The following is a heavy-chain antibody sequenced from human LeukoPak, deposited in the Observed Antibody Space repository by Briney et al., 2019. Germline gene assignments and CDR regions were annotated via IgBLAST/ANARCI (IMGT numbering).Heavy chain of an antibody. V-gene: IGHV3-30*18. D-gene: IGHD5-18*01. CDR3: AKGVDTATLHGAFDI. CDR2: ISFDGSYK. J-gene: IGHJ3*02. CDR1: GFSVSSNF. Sequence: GGSLRLSCTASGFSVSSNFMSWVRQAPGKGLEWVGVISFDGSYKYYADSVKGRFTISRDNSKNTLYLQMNSLRAEDTAVYYCAKGVDTATLHGAFDIWGQGTKVTVSS.